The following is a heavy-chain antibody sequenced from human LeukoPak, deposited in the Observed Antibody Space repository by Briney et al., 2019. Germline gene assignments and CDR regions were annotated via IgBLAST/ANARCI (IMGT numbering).Heavy chain of an antibody. CDR1: GFTFSSNG. V-gene: IGHV3-30*18. CDR3: AKDSKHYSMDV. D-gene: IGHD2/OR15-2a*01. J-gene: IGHJ6*02. Sequence: PGGSLRLSCAASGFTFSSNGMHWVRQAPGKGLEWVALVSCDGINKFYSDSVKGRFTISRDISKNTLYLQMNSLRPDDTAVYYCAKDSKHYSMDVWGQGTTVTVS. CDR2: VSCDGINK.